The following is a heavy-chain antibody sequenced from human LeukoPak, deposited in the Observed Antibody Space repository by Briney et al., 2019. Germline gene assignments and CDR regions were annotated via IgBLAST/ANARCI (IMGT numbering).Heavy chain of an antibody. CDR1: GFTFSSYS. J-gene: IGHJ6*02. D-gene: IGHD3-16*02. Sequence: PGGSLRLSCAASGFTFSSYSMNWVRQAPGKGLEWVSYISSSSSTIYYADSVKGRFTISRDNAKNSLYLQMNSLRAEDTAVYYCARDHPPELRLGELSLNPSYGMDVWGQGTTVTVSS. V-gene: IGHV3-48*04. CDR2: ISSSSSTI. CDR3: ARDHPPELRLGELSLNPSYGMDV.